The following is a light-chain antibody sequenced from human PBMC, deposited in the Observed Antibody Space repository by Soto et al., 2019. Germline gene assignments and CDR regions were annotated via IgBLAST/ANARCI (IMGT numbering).Light chain of an antibody. J-gene: IGKJ5*01. CDR2: GAS. Sequence: IVLTQSPATLSLSPGERATLSCRASQSVSSYLAWYQQKPGQAPRLLIYGASNRATGIPARFSGSGSGTDFTLTISSLEPEDFAVYYCQARDNWPPITFGQGTRLEIQ. CDR1: QSVSSY. V-gene: IGKV3-11*01. CDR3: QARDNWPPIT.